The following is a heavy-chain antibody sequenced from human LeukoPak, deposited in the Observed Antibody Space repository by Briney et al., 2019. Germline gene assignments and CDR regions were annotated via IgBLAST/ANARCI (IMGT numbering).Heavy chain of an antibody. CDR1: GFTFSGYA. Sequence: GGSLRLSCAASGFTFSGYAMSWVRQAPGKGLEWVSAISGSGATTYYADSVKGRFTISRDNSKNTLYLQMNSLRAEDTAVYYCAKDDLGEGWSRGYFDYWGQGTLVTVPS. CDR3: AKDDLGEGWSRGYFDY. CDR2: ISGSGATT. J-gene: IGHJ4*02. D-gene: IGHD6-19*01. V-gene: IGHV3-23*01.